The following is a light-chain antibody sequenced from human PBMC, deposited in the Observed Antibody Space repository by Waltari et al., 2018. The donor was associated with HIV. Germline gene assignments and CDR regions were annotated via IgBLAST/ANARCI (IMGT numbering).Light chain of an antibody. V-gene: IGKV2-28*01. Sequence: DTVMTQSPLSLPVTPGEPASISCRSSQSLLHSNGYNYLDWYLQKPGQSPQLLIYLGSNRASGVPDRFSGSGSGTDFTLKISRVEAEDVGVYYCMQALQTPYTFGLGTKLQIK. CDR2: LGS. CDR3: MQALQTPYT. CDR1: QSLLHSNGYNY. J-gene: IGKJ2*01.